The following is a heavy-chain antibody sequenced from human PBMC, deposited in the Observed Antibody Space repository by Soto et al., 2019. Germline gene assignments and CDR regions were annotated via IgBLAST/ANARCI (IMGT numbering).Heavy chain of an antibody. D-gene: IGHD5-12*01. Sequence: QVQLVQSGAEVKKPGASVKVSCKASGYTFTSYDNNWVRQATGQGLEWMGWMNPNSGNTGYAQKFQGRVTMTRNTSISTAYMELSSLRSEDTAVYYCARGGDGYKPSLYYFDYWGQGTLVTVSS. CDR3: ARGGDGYKPSLYYFDY. CDR1: GYTFTSYD. J-gene: IGHJ4*02. V-gene: IGHV1-8*01. CDR2: MNPNSGNT.